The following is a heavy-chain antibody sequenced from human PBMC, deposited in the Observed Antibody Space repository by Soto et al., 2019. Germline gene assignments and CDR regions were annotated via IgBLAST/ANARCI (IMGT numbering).Heavy chain of an antibody. V-gene: IGHV4-39*01. J-gene: IGHJ4*02. CDR3: ARQGEEGLSYYFDY. CDR2: IYYSGST. Sequence: SXTVPLNCTVSGCSIISSSYYWGWIRQPPGKGLEWIGSIYYSGSTYYNPSLKSRVTISVDTSKNQFSLKLSSVTAADTAVYYCARQGEEGLSYYFDYWGQGTLVTASS. D-gene: IGHD1-26*01. CDR1: GCSIISSSYY.